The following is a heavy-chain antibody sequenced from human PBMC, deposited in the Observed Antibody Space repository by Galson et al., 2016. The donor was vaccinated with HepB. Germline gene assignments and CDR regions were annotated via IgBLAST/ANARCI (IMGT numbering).Heavy chain of an antibody. CDR3: ARVGGYVWGSYRSPRAFDV. CDR2: IIPISVTT. V-gene: IGHV1-69*13. CDR1: GGTFSSHT. Sequence: SVKVSCKASGGTFSSHTISWVRQAPGQGLEWMGGIIPISVTTKYAQKFQGRVTIRADESTTTAYMELSSLRSEDTAVYYCARVGGYVWGSYRSPRAFDVWGQGTMVTVSS. J-gene: IGHJ3*01. D-gene: IGHD3-16*02.